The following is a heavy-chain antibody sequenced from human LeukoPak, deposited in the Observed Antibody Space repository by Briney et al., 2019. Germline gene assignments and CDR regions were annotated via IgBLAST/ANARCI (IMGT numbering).Heavy chain of an antibody. CDR2: ISSSGSTI. V-gene: IGHV3-48*03. CDR1: GFTFSSYE. J-gene: IGHJ5*02. Sequence: GGSLRLSCAASGFTFSSYEMNWVRQAPGKGLEWVSYISSSGSTIYYADSVKGRFTISRDNAKNSLYLQMNSLSADDTAVYYCARARTIAVAGIYWFDPWGQGTLVIVSS. D-gene: IGHD6-19*01. CDR3: ARARTIAVAGIYWFDP.